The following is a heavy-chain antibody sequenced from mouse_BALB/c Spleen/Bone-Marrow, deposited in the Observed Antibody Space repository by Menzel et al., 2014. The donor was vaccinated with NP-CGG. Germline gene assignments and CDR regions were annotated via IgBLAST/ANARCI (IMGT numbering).Heavy chain of an antibody. V-gene: IGHV1-80*01. CDR2: IYPGDGET. J-gene: IGHJ2*01. Sequence: VQLKQSGAELVRPGSSVKISCKASGYPFSSYWMSWVKQRPGQGLEWIGQIYPGDGETNYNGKFKGNATLTADKSSSTAYMQLISLTSEDSAVYFCARKYGDYWGQGTTLTVS. CDR3: ARKYGDY. D-gene: IGHD2-10*02. CDR1: GYPFSSYW.